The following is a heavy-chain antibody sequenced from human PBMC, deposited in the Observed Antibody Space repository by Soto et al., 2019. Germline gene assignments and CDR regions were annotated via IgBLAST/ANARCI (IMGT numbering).Heavy chain of an antibody. CDR2: INHSGST. J-gene: IGHJ4*02. D-gene: IGHD3-9*01. CDR3: ASWAGYSK. Sequence: SETLSLTCAVYGGSFSGYYWSWIRQPPGKGLEWIGEINHSGSTNYNPSLKSRVTISVDTSKNQFSLKLTSVTAADTAVYYCASWAGYSKWGQGTLVTVSS. CDR1: GGSFSGYY. V-gene: IGHV4-34*01.